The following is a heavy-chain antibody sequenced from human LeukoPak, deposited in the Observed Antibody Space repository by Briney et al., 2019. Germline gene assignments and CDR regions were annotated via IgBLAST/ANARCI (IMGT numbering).Heavy chain of an antibody. CDR3: ARDGGYSSYNWFDP. Sequence: SETLSLTCTVSGGSISSYYWSWIRQPAGKGLDWIGRIYTSGSTNYNPSLKSRVTMSVDTSKNQFSLKLSSVTAADTAVYYCARDGGYSSYNWFDPWGQGTLVTVSS. V-gene: IGHV4-4*07. D-gene: IGHD6-13*01. CDR1: GGSISSYY. J-gene: IGHJ5*02. CDR2: IYTSGST.